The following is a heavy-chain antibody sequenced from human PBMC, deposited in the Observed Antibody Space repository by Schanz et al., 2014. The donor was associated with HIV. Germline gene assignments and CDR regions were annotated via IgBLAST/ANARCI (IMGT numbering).Heavy chain of an antibody. V-gene: IGHV1-8*01. Sequence: QVQLVQSGAEVKKPGASVKVSCKASGYTFTSYDINWVRQATGQGLEWMGWMNPNSGDTDYAQKFQGRVTMTRDTSISTAYMELRSLTSDDTAVYYCARGERTVHDAFDIWGQGTMVTVSS. CDR1: GYTFTSYD. CDR3: ARGERTVHDAFDI. CDR2: MNPNSGDT. D-gene: IGHD4-17*01. J-gene: IGHJ3*02.